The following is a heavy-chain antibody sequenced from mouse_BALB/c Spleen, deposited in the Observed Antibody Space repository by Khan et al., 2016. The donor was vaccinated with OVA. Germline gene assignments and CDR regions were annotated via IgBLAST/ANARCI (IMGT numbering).Heavy chain of an antibody. V-gene: IGHV1-85*01. CDR3: ARHYSGSSLYWYFDV. D-gene: IGHD1-1*01. CDR1: GYTFTSYD. CDR2: IFPGDGST. J-gene: IGHJ1*01. Sequence: QVQLQQPGAELVKPGASVKLSCKASGYTFTSYDINWVRQRPEQGLEWIGWIFPGDGSTKYNEKFKGKATLTSDKSSSTAYMQLSRLTSEDSAVCFCARHYSGSSLYWYFDVWGAGTTVTVSS.